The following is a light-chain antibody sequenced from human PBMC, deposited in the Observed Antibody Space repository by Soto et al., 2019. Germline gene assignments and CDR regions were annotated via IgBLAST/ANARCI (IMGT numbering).Light chain of an antibody. CDR2: DAS. CDR1: QSVSNY. V-gene: IGKV3-11*01. J-gene: IGKJ2*01. CDR3: QQRSNWQYT. Sequence: EVVLTQSPATLSLSPGERATLSCRASQSVSNYLAWYQQRPGQAPRLLIYDASTRAAGIPTRFSCSGSGTDFTLTISSLEPEDFAVYYCQQRSNWQYTFGQGTKLDIK.